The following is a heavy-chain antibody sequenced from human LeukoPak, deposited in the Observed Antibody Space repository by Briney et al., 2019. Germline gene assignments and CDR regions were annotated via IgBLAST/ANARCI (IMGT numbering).Heavy chain of an antibody. CDR1: GFSFSSYA. Sequence: GGSLRLSCSASGFSFSSYAMHWVRQAPGKGLEYVSAISSNGGSTYYADSVKGRFTISRDNSKNTLYLQMNSLRAEDTAVYYCAKDTVRIAVASLDYWGQGTLVTVSS. J-gene: IGHJ4*02. D-gene: IGHD6-19*01. V-gene: IGHV3-64*04. CDR3: AKDTVRIAVASLDY. CDR2: ISSNGGST.